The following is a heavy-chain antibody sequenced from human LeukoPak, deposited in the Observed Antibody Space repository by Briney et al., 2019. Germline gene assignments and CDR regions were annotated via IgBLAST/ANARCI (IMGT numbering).Heavy chain of an antibody. Sequence: PSETLSLTCTVSGGSISSYYWSWIRQPPGKGLEWIGYIYYSGSTNYNPSLKSRVTISVDTSKNQFSLKLSSVTAADTAVYYCAAVEMATIDYWGQGTLVTVSS. D-gene: IGHD5-24*01. CDR2: IYYSGST. CDR1: GGSISSYY. J-gene: IGHJ4*02. V-gene: IGHV4-59*01. CDR3: AAVEMATIDY.